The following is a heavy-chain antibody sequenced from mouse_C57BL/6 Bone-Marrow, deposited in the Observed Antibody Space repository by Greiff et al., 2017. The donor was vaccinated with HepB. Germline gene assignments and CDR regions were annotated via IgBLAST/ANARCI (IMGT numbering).Heavy chain of an antibody. CDR3: ARTGTAFDY. CDR1: GYTFTSYW. V-gene: IGHV1-50*01. Sequence: QVQLQQSGAELVKPGASVKLSCKASGYTFTSYWMQWVKQRPGQGLEWIGEIDPSDSYTNYNQKFKGKATLTVDTSSITAYMQLSSLTSEDSAVYYCARTGTAFDYWGQGTTLTVSS. J-gene: IGHJ2*01. D-gene: IGHD4-1*01. CDR2: IDPSDSYT.